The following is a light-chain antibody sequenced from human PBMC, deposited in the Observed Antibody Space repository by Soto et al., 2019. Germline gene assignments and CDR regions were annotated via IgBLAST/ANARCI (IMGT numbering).Light chain of an antibody. CDR3: SLYTSSNTCV. Sequence: QSVLTQPPSVSGSPGQSDTISCTGTSSDVGSSNLVSWYQQPPGTAPKLLIYRVTNLASGVPGRFSASKSGNTASLTISGLQAEDEADYYCSLYTSSNTCVFGGGTKVTVL. V-gene: IGLV2-18*01. J-gene: IGLJ3*02. CDR2: RVT. CDR1: SSDVGSSNL.